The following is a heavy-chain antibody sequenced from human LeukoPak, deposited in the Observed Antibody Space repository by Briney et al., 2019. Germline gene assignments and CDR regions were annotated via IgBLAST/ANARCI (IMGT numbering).Heavy chain of an antibody. Sequence: PGGSLRLSCAASGSTFSSYAMSWVRQAPGKGLEWVSAISGSGGGTYYADSVRGRFTISRDNSENTLYLLMNSLRAEDTAIYYCARPPPLGSSGWPLDYWGQGTRVTVSS. CDR3: ARPPPLGSSGWPLDY. V-gene: IGHV3-23*01. CDR2: ISGSGGGT. J-gene: IGHJ4*02. CDR1: GSTFSSYA. D-gene: IGHD6-19*01.